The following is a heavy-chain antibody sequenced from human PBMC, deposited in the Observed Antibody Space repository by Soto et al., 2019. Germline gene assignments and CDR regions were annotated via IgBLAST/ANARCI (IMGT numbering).Heavy chain of an antibody. CDR2: FDPEDGET. CDR3: AAGGTRWLHSPFDY. J-gene: IGHJ4*02. CDR1: GHTLTELS. V-gene: IGHV1-24*01. D-gene: IGHD1-1*01. Sequence: QVQLVQSGAEVKKPGASVKVSCKVSGHTLTELSMHWVRLAPRKGLEWMGGFDPEDGETISAQKFQGRVTMTEDTSTDSTYLELSSLRSEDTAVYYCAAGGTRWLHSPFDYWGQGTLVTISS.